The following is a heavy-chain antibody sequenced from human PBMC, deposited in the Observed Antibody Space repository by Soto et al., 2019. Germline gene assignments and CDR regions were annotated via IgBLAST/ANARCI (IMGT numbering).Heavy chain of an antibody. J-gene: IGHJ6*02. CDR3: ARVIRVGAASYYYYGMDV. Sequence: SETLSLTCTVSGGSISSYYWSWIRQPPGKGLEWIGYIYYSGSTNYNPSLKSRVTISVDTSKNQFSLKLSSVTAADTAVYYCARVIRVGAASYYYYGMDVWGQGTTVTVSS. CDR1: GGSISSYY. CDR2: IYYSGST. D-gene: IGHD1-26*01. V-gene: IGHV4-59*01.